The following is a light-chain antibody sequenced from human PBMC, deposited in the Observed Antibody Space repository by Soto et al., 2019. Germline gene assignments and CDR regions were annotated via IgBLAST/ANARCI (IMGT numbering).Light chain of an antibody. Sequence: EIVLTQSAATLSSSPGETAILSCRASQYVGSRLAWYQHKPGQAPRLLIYYMSKRATGIPARFSGSGSGTDFTLTISSLAPDDFAIYYCHQRQSWPRTFGQGTKVDIK. J-gene: IGKJ1*01. CDR2: YMS. CDR3: HQRQSWPRT. V-gene: IGKV3-11*01. CDR1: QYVGSR.